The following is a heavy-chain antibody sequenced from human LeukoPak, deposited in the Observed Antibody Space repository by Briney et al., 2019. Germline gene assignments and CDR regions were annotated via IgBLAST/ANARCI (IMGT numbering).Heavy chain of an antibody. Sequence: GGSLRLSCATSGFPFETNAMSWVRQAPGKGLEWVATIGNTGTFYADSVTGRFTISRDNSKNTVNLQMNRLRVEDTAIYYCAKDWIQFNRVFDCFDSWAREPWSPSPQ. J-gene: IGHJ4*02. V-gene: IGHV3-23*01. CDR2: IGNTGT. CDR1: GFPFETNA. D-gene: IGHD5-18*01. CDR3: AKDWIQFNRVFDCFDS.